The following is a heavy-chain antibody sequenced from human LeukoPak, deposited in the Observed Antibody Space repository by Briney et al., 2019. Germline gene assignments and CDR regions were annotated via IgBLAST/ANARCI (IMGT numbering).Heavy chain of an antibody. CDR2: INSDGSST. CDR1: GFTFSSYW. D-gene: IGHD4-23*01. J-gene: IGHJ4*02. V-gene: IGHV3-74*01. CDR3: ARAYYGCNVMVFDY. Sequence: PGGSLRLSCAASGFTFSSYWMHWVRQAPGKGLVWVSRINSDGSSTSYADSVKGRFTISRDNAKNTLYLQMNSLRAEDTAVYYCARAYYGCNVMVFDYWGQGTLVTVSS.